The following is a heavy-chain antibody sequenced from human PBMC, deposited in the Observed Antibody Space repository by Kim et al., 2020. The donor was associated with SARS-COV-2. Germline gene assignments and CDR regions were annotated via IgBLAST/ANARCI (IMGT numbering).Heavy chain of an antibody. D-gene: IGHD3-9*01. Sequence: SETLSLTCAVYGGSCSGYYWSWIRQPPGRGLEWIGEINHSGSTNYNPYLKSRVTISVDTSKNQFSLKLSSVTAADTAVYYCAGGASRNYLYYDILTGYYLCYGFDYWGQGTLVTVSS. V-gene: IGHV4-34*01. CDR3: AGGASRNYLYYDILTGYYLCYGFDY. CDR2: INHSGST. CDR1: GGSCSGYY. J-gene: IGHJ4*02.